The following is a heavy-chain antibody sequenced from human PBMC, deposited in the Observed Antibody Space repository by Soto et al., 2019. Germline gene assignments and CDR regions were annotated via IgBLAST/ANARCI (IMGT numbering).Heavy chain of an antibody. CDR2: IWSDGSNE. Sequence: QVYLVESGGGMVQPGRSLRLSCEASAFTFSNYAMHWVRQAPGRGLEWVALIWSDGSNEHYADSLKGRFTISRDNSKNTVYLQMNSLTADDTAVYYCARERIAARRTLDYWGQGTLVTVSS. J-gene: IGHJ4*02. CDR1: AFTFSNYA. D-gene: IGHD6-6*01. V-gene: IGHV3-33*01. CDR3: ARERIAARRTLDY.